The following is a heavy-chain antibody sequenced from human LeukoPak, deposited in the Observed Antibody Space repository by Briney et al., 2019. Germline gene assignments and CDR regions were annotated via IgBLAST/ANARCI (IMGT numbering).Heavy chain of an antibody. D-gene: IGHD5-24*01. V-gene: IGHV1-2*02. CDR3: ARVGEMATIFDAFDI. J-gene: IGHJ3*02. CDR1: GYTFTGYY. CDR2: INPNSGGT. Sequence: GASVKVSCKASGYTFTGYYMHWVRQAPGQGLEWMGWINPNSGGTNYAQKFQGRVTMTRDTSISTAYMELSRLRSDDTAVYYCARVGEMATIFDAFDIWGQGTMVTVSS.